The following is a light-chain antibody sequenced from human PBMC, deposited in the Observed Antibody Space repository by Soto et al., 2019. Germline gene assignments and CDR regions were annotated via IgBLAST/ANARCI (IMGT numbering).Light chain of an antibody. J-gene: IGKJ1*01. CDR3: QQYNSYWT. V-gene: IGKV1-5*01. Sequence: DIQIPQSPSTLSASGGDKRTIAVRASQSISSWLAWYPQKPGKAPKLLIYDASSLESGVPSRLSGSGSGTEFTLTISSLQPDEFAIYFGQQYNSYWTFGQGTKVDIK. CDR2: DAS. CDR1: QSISSW.